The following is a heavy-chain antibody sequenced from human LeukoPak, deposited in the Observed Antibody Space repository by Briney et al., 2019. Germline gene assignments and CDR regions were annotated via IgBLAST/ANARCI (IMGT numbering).Heavy chain of an antibody. CDR1: GGSISSGGYS. D-gene: IGHD4/OR15-4a*01. V-gene: IGHV4-30-4*01. CDR3: ARDRLSTKEFDY. Sequence: SETLSLTCTVSGGSISSGGYSWRWIRQPPGKGLEWIGYIYYSGSTYYNPSLKSRVTISVDTSKNQFSLKLSSVTAADTAVYYCARDRLSTKEFDYWGQGTLVTVSS. CDR2: IYYSGST. J-gene: IGHJ4*02.